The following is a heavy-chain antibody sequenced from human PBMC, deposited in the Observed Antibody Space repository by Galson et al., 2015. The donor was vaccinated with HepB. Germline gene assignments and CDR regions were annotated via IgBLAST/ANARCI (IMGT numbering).Heavy chain of an antibody. CDR1: GFTFSSYA. CDR3: ARTSCKQQLAHCIFDY. Sequence: SLRLSCAASGFTFSSYAMHWVRQAPGKGLEYVSAISSNGGSTYYANSVKGRFTISRDNSKNTPYLQMGSLRAEDMAVYYCARTSCKQQLAHCIFDYWGQGTLVTVSS. D-gene: IGHD6-13*01. J-gene: IGHJ4*02. CDR2: ISSNGGST. V-gene: IGHV3-64*01.